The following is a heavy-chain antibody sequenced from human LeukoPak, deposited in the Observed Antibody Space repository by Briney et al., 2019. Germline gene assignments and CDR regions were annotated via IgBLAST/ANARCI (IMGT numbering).Heavy chain of an antibody. Sequence: GGSLRLSCAASGFTFSSYAMSWVRQAPGKGLEWVSAISGSGGSTYYADCVKGRFTISRDNSKNTLYLQMNSLRAEDTAVYYCAKAGYSGSYYVGFDYWGQGTLVTVSS. V-gene: IGHV3-23*01. CDR3: AKAGYSGSYYVGFDY. CDR1: GFTFSSYA. J-gene: IGHJ4*02. D-gene: IGHD1-26*01. CDR2: ISGSGGST.